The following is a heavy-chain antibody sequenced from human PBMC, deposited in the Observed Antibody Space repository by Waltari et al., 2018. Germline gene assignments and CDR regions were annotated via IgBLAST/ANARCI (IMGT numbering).Heavy chain of an antibody. CDR1: GFTFDDYA. V-gene: IGHV3-9*01. CDR2: ISWNSGSI. J-gene: IGHJ4*02. Sequence: EVQLVESGGGLVQPGRSLRLSCEASGFTFDDYAIHWVRQAPGKGLEWVSGISWNSGSIGYADSVKGRFTISRDNAKNSLYLQMNSLRAEDTALYYCAKATGPYYYDSSGYPDYWGQGTLVTVSS. D-gene: IGHD3-22*01. CDR3: AKATGPYYYDSSGYPDY.